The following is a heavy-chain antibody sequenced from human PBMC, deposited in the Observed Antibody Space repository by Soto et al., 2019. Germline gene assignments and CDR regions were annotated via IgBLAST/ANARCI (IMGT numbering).Heavy chain of an antibody. CDR3: ARDALYYDSSGYYLAT. V-gene: IGHV3-48*01. Sequence: GGSLRLSCAASGFPFSSYNMNWVRTAPGKGLEWVSYISSSSYSIYYADSVKGRFTISRDNAKNSLYLQMNSLRAEDTAVYYSARDALYYDSSGYYLATWGQGALVTVSS. CDR2: ISSSSYSI. D-gene: IGHD3-22*01. J-gene: IGHJ5*02. CDR1: GFPFSSYN.